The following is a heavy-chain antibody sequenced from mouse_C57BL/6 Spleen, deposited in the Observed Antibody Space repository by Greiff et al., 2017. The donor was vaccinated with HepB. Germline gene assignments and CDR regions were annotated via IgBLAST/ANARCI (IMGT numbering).Heavy chain of an antibody. J-gene: IGHJ2*01. CDR1: GFTFSDYG. V-gene: IGHV5-17*01. CDR2: ISSGSSTN. D-gene: IGHD1-1*01. CDR3: ARGDYYGSSSYYFDY. Sequence: EVKLMESGGGLVKPGGSLKLSCAASGFTFSDYGMHWVRQAPEKGLEWVAYISSGSSTNYYADTVKGRFTISRDNAKNTLFLQMTSLRSDDTAMYYCARGDYYGSSSYYFDYWGQGTTLTVSS.